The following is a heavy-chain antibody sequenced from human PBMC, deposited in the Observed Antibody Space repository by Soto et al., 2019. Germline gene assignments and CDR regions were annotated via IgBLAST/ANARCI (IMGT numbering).Heavy chain of an antibody. D-gene: IGHD4-4*01. Sequence: QLQLRESGPGLVKPSETLSLTCTVSGNSISGTSSFWAWIRQPPGKNLGWIGSVYYTGRTYYNSSLKSRVSISIDTSKNQFSLSLNSVTAADTAVYYCTRRVRSTGLLDYWGQGALVTVSS. V-gene: IGHV4-39*01. J-gene: IGHJ4*02. CDR3: TRRVRSTGLLDY. CDR1: GNSISGTSSF. CDR2: VYYTGRT.